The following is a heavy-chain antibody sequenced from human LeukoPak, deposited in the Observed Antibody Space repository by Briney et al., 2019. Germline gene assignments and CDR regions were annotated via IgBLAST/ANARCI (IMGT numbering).Heavy chain of an antibody. J-gene: IGHJ4*02. CDR3: ARARCSRTSCNTESDY. CDR1: GFTLSPYW. D-gene: IGHD2-2*01. CDR2: INSDGSST. Sequence: GGSLRLSCSASGFTLSPYWMHWVRQAPGKGLVWVSRINSDGSSTTYADSVKGRFTISRDNTKNTVYLQMNIPRAEDTAVYYCARARCSRTSCNTESDYWGQGTLVTVSS. V-gene: IGHV3-74*01.